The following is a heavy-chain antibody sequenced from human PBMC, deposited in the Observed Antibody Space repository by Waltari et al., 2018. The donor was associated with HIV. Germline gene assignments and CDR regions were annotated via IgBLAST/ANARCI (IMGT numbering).Heavy chain of an antibody. Sequence: EEQLVESGGGLVNPGGSLRLSCEASGFSFGDYAMNWVRQAPGKSLEWIAYISSSSFNIKYADSVRGRFTISRDNNQNSLSLQMNNLIDEDTADYFCARDTLNFFFGLDLWGHGTPVTVSS. CDR1: GFSFGDYA. CDR3: ARDTLNFFFGLDL. J-gene: IGHJ6*02. CDR2: ISSSSFNI. V-gene: IGHV3-21*05.